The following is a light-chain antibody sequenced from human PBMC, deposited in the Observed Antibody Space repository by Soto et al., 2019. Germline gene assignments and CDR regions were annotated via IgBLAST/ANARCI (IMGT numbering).Light chain of an antibody. Sequence: SYELTQPPSVSVSPGQTASITCSGDKVGDKYACWYQQKPGQSPVLVIYQDSKRPSGIPERFSGSNSGNTATLTISGTQAMDEADYYCQAWDSSYYVFGTGTKVTVL. CDR2: QDS. J-gene: IGLJ1*01. V-gene: IGLV3-1*01. CDR1: KVGDKY. CDR3: QAWDSSYYV.